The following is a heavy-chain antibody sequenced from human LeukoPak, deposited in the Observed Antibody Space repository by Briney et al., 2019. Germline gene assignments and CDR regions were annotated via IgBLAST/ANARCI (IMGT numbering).Heavy chain of an antibody. CDR2: IYGGEST. D-gene: IGHD3-22*01. Sequence: PGGSLRLSCLVSEFTVSSNYMNWVRQAPGKGLEWVSVIYGGESTYYADSVKGRFTISRDKARKSLYLQMNSLRAEDTAFYYCAKDIGPLTHHYDRSGYSGAFDYWGQGTLVTVSS. J-gene: IGHJ4*02. V-gene: IGHV3-53*05. CDR1: EFTVSSNY. CDR3: AKDIGPLTHHYDRSGYSGAFDY.